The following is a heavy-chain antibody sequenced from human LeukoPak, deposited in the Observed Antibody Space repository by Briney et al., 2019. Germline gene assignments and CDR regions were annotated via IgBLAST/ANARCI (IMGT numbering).Heavy chain of an antibody. V-gene: IGHV3-53*01. Sequence: GGSLRLSCAASGFTVSSNYMSWVRQAPGKGLEWVSVIYSGGSTYYADSVKGRFTISRDNSKNTLYLQMNSLRAEDTAVYYCARAGYSSSSDGNFDYWGQGTLVTVSS. D-gene: IGHD6-13*01. CDR3: ARAGYSSSSDGNFDY. CDR1: GFTVSSNY. CDR2: IYSGGST. J-gene: IGHJ4*02.